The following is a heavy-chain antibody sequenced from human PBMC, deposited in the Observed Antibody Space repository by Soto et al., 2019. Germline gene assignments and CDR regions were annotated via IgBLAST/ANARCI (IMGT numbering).Heavy chain of an antibody. V-gene: IGHV3-11*01. CDR2: ISSSGSTI. Sequence: KGLEWVSYISSSGSTIYYADSVKGRFTISRDNAKNSLYLQMNSLRAEDTAVYYCARGPYDYVWGSDPPHFDYWGQGTLVPVSS. CDR3: ARGPYDYVWGSDPPHFDY. D-gene: IGHD3-16*02. J-gene: IGHJ4*02.